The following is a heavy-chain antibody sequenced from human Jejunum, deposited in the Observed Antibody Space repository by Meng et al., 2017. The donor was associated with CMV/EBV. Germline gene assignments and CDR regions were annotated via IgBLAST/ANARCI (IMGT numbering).Heavy chain of an antibody. CDR3: ARSPHGIHTSGHFYDLGRFAS. Sequence: WIRQAPGKGLEWVSYISSHGSSIYYADSVKGRFTVSRDNAKNSVYLQMNSLRAADTAVYSCARSPHGIHTSGHFYDLGRFASWGPGTLVTVSS. CDR2: ISSHGSSI. D-gene: IGHD3-22*01. J-gene: IGHJ5*01. V-gene: IGHV3-11*01.